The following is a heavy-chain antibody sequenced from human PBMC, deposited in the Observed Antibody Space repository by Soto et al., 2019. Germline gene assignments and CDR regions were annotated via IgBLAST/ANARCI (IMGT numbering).Heavy chain of an antibody. D-gene: IGHD3-22*01. J-gene: IGHJ4*02. CDR2: IRSKAYGGTT. V-gene: IGHV3-49*03. CDR3: TRDGAYYDIDY. CDR1: GFTFGDYA. Sequence: GGSLRLSCTASGFTFGDYAMGWFRQAPGKGLEWVGFIRSKAYGGTTEYAASVKGRFTISRDDSKSIAYLQMNSLKTEDTAVYYCTRDGAYYDIDYWGQGTLVTVSS.